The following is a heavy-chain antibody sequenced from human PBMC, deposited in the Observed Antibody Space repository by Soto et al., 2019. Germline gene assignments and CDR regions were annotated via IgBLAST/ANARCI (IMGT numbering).Heavy chain of an antibody. D-gene: IGHD6-6*01. J-gene: IGHJ4*02. CDR3: ARAPYSSTSFFFDY. CDR1: GYTFTSYH. CDR2: INPSLGRT. V-gene: IGHV1-46*01. Sequence: QVQVVQSGTEVRKPGASVKVSCKASGYTFTSYHMHWVRQAPGQGLEWMGIINPSLGRTNYAQKFKGRVAMTWDTSTTTFYMELNSLRSDDTAVYYCARAPYSSTSFFFDYWGQGTLVTVSS.